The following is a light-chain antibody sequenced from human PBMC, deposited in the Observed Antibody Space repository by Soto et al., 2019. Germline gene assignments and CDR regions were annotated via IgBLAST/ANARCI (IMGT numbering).Light chain of an antibody. V-gene: IGKV3-20*01. CDR3: QQYSSSPTT. CDR2: GAS. Sequence: EIVLTQSPGTLSLSPGERATLSCRASQSVTSNYLAWYQQKPGQAPRLLIFGASIRATGIPDRFSGSGSGTDFTLTISRLEPEDFAVYHCQQYSSSPTTFGQGTKVDIK. CDR1: QSVTSNY. J-gene: IGKJ1*01.